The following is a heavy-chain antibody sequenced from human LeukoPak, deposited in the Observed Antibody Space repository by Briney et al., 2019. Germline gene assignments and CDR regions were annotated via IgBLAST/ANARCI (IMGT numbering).Heavy chain of an antibody. V-gene: IGHV5-51*01. CDR3: ARLAKARRDGYNFGFDC. Sequence: GGALQIFCKGAGCCFTNYWIGGVRQMAGGGLEWMGSIYPDDSDTRQSPSFQGQVTMSADECISTAYLQWSRLQASDTATYYCARLAKARRDGYNFGFDCWGQGTLVTVSS. CDR2: IYPDDSDT. J-gene: IGHJ4*02. CDR1: GCCFTNYW. D-gene: IGHD5-24*01.